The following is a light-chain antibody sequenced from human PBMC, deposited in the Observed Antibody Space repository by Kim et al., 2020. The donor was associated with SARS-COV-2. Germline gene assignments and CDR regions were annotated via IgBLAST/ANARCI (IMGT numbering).Light chain of an antibody. V-gene: IGKV3-20*01. CDR3: HQYGSSSGT. CDR1: QTVNRNY. CDR2: SAS. Sequence: SPGNTATLSSRASQTVNRNYLAWYQQKPGQAPRLLIHSASSRATGIPDRFSGSGSGSDFTLTISRLEPEDFAVYYCHQYGSSSGTFGPGTKVDIK. J-gene: IGKJ1*01.